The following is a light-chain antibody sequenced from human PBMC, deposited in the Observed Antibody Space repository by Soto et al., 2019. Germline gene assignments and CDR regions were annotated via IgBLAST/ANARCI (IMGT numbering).Light chain of an antibody. J-gene: IGKJ5*01. CDR2: DAS. V-gene: IGKV3-11*01. Sequence: ETVLTQSPASLSLSPGERATLSCRASQSISNYLAWYQQKPGQAPRLLIYDASNRATGIPARFSGSGSGTDCTLTISSLEPEDFAVYYGQQRSNWPPITFGQGTRLEMK. CDR1: QSISNY. CDR3: QQRSNWPPIT.